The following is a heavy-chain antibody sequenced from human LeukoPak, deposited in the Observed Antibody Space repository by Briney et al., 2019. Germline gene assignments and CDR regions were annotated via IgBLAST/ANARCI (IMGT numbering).Heavy chain of an antibody. CDR2: ISAYNGNT. Sequence: ASVKVSCKASGYTFTSYGISWVRQAPGQGLAWMGWISAYNGNTNYAQKLQARVTMTTDTSTSTAYMELRSLRSDDPAVYYCARDHHIAVAGTSSEYWGQGTLVTVSS. V-gene: IGHV1-18*01. CDR1: GYTFTSYG. J-gene: IGHJ4*02. D-gene: IGHD6-19*01. CDR3: ARDHHIAVAGTSSEY.